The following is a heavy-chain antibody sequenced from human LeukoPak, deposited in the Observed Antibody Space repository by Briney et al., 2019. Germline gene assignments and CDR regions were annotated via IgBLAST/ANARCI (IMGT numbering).Heavy chain of an antibody. CDR2: IANTET. J-gene: IGHJ4*02. V-gene: IGHV3-23*01. CDR3: AKDWIQFNRVFDCFDS. D-gene: IGHD2-21*01. CDR1: GFTFNTNA. Sequence: GGSLRLSCATSGFTFNTNAMSWVRQAPGKGLEWVSTIANTETFYADSVTGRFTISRDNSKNTVYLHMNSLRVEDTAVYYCAKDWIQFNRVFDCFDSWGQGTLVTVSS.